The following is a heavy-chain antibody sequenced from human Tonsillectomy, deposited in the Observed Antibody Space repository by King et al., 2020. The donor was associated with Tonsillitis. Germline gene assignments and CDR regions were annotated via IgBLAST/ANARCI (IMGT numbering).Heavy chain of an antibody. D-gene: IGHD1-26*01. V-gene: IGHV3-9*01. CDR3: AKGSGSYLDYFDY. Sequence: QLVQSGGGLVQPGRSLRLSCAASGFTFDDYAMHWVRQAPGKGLEWVSGISSNSGSIGYADSVKGRFTISRDNAKNSLYLQMNSLRAEDTALYYCAKGSGSYLDYFDYWGQGTLVTVSS. CDR1: GFTFDDYA. CDR2: ISSNSGSI. J-gene: IGHJ4*02.